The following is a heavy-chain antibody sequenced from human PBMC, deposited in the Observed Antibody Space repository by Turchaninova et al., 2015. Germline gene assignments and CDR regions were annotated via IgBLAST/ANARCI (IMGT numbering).Heavy chain of an antibody. V-gene: IGHV1-3*01. CDR1: GYIFTTYS. Sequence: GASVKVSCKPSGYIFTTYSIHWVRQAPGQRPEWMGWVNGGNGNAKYSENFQDRVTISRDTVTTTAYMELSSLRSDDTAVYYCARGAYEFWSTYPDYWGQGTLVTVSS. J-gene: IGHJ4*02. CDR2: VNGGNGNA. D-gene: IGHD3-3*01. CDR3: ARGAYEFWSTYPDY.